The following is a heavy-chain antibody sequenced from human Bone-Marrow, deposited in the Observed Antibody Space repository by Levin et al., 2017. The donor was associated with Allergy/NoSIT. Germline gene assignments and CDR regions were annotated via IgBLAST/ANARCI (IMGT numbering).Heavy chain of an antibody. J-gene: IGHJ4*02. D-gene: IGHD1-26*01. Sequence: SETLSLTCSVSGGSMSTYYWCWVRQPAGKGLEWIGRISTTGSTNYNPSLKSRVTISVDMSKNQFSLSLNSVTAADTAVYYCARAGAFGGSYALDYWGQGTLVSVSS. CDR2: ISTTGST. CDR3: ARAGAFGGSYALDY. CDR1: GGSMSTYY. V-gene: IGHV4-4*07.